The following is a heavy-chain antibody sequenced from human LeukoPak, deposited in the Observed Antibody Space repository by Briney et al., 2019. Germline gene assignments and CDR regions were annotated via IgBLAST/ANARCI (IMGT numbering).Heavy chain of an antibody. D-gene: IGHD3-3*01. Sequence: SETLSLTCAVSGYSISSGYYCGWIRQPPGKGLEWIGSLYHSGSTYYNPSLKSRVTISVDTSKNQFSLKLSSVTAADTAVYYCARQGITIFGVVIINYYYMDVWGKGTTVTVSS. V-gene: IGHV4-38-2*01. J-gene: IGHJ6*03. CDR2: LYHSGST. CDR1: GYSISSGYY. CDR3: ARQGITIFGVVIINYYYMDV.